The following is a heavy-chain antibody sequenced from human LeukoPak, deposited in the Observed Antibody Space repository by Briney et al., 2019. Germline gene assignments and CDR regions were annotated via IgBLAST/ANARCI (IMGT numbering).Heavy chain of an antibody. CDR1: GGSISSYY. Sequence: SETLSLTCTVSGGSISSYYWSWIRQPPGKGLEWIGTIYYSGSTYYNPSLKSRVTISVDTSKNQFSLKLSSVTAADTAVYHCARTPKGGTYYMDVWGKGTTVTVSS. D-gene: IGHD1-14*01. CDR3: ARTPKGGTYYMDV. J-gene: IGHJ6*03. CDR2: IYYSGST. V-gene: IGHV4-59*04.